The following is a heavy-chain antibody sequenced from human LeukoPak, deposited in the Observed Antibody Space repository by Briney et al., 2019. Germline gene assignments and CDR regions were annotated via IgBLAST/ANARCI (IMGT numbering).Heavy chain of an antibody. CDR2: IRYDGSNK. CDR1: GFTFSSYG. D-gene: IGHD3-10*01. CDR3: AKDRVLMVRGVIITVPGLDY. V-gene: IGHV3-30*02. Sequence: GGSLRLSCAASGFTFSSYGMHWVRQAPGKGLEWVAFIRYDGSNKYYADSVKGRFTISRDNSKNTLYLQMNSLRAEDTAVYYCAKDRVLMVRGVIITVPGLDYWGQGTLVTVSS. J-gene: IGHJ4*02.